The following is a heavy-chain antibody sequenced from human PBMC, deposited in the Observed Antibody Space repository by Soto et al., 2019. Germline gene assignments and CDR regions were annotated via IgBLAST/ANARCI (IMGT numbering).Heavy chain of an antibody. CDR2: ISTSSTTI. D-gene: IGHD3-3*01. Sequence: PGGSLRLSCAASGFTLSSYSMNWVRQAPGKGLEWVSYISTSSTTIYYADSVKGRFTISRDNAKNSLYLQVNSLRAEDTAVYYCARGQWSGYLDAFDIWGQGTMVTVSS. J-gene: IGHJ3*02. V-gene: IGHV3-48*01. CDR3: ARGQWSGYLDAFDI. CDR1: GFTLSSYS.